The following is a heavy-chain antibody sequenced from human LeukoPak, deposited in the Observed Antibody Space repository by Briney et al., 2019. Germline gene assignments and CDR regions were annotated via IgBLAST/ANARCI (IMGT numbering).Heavy chain of an antibody. D-gene: IGHD6-19*01. Sequence: PSETLSLTCAVYGESFSGYYWSWIRQPPGKGLEWIGQITYGGNTKYNPSLKSRVTISIDTSKNQFSLNLNSVTAADTAVYYCARIFYSSNIDYWGQGTLVTVSS. CDR3: ARIFYSSNIDY. V-gene: IGHV4-34*01. CDR2: ITYGGNT. J-gene: IGHJ4*02. CDR1: GESFSGYY.